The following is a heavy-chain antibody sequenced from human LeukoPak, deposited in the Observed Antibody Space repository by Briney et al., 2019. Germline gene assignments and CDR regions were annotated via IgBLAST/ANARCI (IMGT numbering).Heavy chain of an antibody. Sequence: GASVKVSCKASGYTFTGYYMHWVRQAPGPGLELIGWINPNSGGTNYAQKFQGRVTMTRDTSISTAYMELSRLRSDDTAVYYCARGTNDYGGNYDYWGQGTLVTVSS. CDR2: INPNSGGT. J-gene: IGHJ4*02. V-gene: IGHV1-2*02. CDR1: GYTFTGYY. D-gene: IGHD4-23*01. CDR3: ARGTNDYGGNYDY.